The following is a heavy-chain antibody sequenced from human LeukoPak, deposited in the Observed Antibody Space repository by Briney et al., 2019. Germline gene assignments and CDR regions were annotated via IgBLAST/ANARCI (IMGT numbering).Heavy chain of an antibody. J-gene: IGHJ4*02. V-gene: IGHV4-59*01. Sequence: SETLSLTCTVSGGSINDASCNWMRQPPGQGQERIGYIYHSGGTNYNPSLKSRVTISLDTSKNQFSLKLSSVTAADTAVYYCARVGTYYRSLDSWGQGTLVTVSS. CDR2: IYHSGGT. CDR3: ARVGTYYRSLDS. CDR1: GGSINDAS. D-gene: IGHD3-10*01.